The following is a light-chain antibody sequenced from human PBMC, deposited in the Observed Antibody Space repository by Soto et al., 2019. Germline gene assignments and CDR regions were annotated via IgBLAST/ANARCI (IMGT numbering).Light chain of an antibody. CDR3: QQYYSLPLT. J-gene: IGKJ4*01. CDR1: QSVLSSSRNENY. CDR2: RAS. Sequence: DIVMTQSPDSLAVSLGERATINCKSSQSVLSSSRNENYLAWYQQKPGQPPKLLIYRASTRESAVPDRFSGSGSGTDFILTISSLQAEDVAVYYCQQYYSLPLTFGGGTKVDIK. V-gene: IGKV4-1*01.